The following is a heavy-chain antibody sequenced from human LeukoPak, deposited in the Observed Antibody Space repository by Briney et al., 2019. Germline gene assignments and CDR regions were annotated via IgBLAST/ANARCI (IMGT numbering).Heavy chain of an antibody. V-gene: IGHV4-4*07. Sequence: KSSETLSLTCTVSGDSISSYYWSWIPQPAGKGLEWIGLIYTSGSTNYNPPLKSRVTISVDKSKNHFSLKLSSVTAADTAVYYCASMRTEVRYSSGWYDYWGQGTLVTVSS. CDR2: IYTSGST. CDR3: ASMRTEVRYSSGWYDY. D-gene: IGHD6-19*01. CDR1: GDSISSYY. J-gene: IGHJ4*02.